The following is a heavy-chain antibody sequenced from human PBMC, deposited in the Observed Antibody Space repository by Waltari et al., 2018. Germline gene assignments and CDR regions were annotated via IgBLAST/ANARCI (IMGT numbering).Heavy chain of an antibody. J-gene: IGHJ4*02. Sequence: EVHLVESGGGLVQPGGSLGLSCVASGFPFSDYWMSWVRQAPGKGLEWRGNIKEDGGTKNYVDSVKGRFTISRDNAKNSLYLQMNSLRAEDTAVYYCARGGTAAAHNYWGQGTLVTVSS. CDR2: IKEDGGTK. CDR3: ARGGTAAAHNY. CDR1: GFPFSDYW. D-gene: IGHD6-13*01. V-gene: IGHV3-7*01.